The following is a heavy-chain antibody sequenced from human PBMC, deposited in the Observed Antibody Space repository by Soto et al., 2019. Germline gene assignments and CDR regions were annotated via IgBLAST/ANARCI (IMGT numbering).Heavy chain of an antibody. D-gene: IGHD2-15*01. CDR3: AREENCRGGTCYSEYFHH. J-gene: IGHJ1*01. V-gene: IGHV1-46*01. CDR2: VNPSGGSA. Sequence: ASVKVSCKTSGYIFTANSMHWVRQAPGQGLEWMGVVNPSGGSAHYAQSFEGRVTLTRDTSTSTSYMELSSLRSEDTAVYYCAREENCRGGTCYSEYFHHWGQGTLVTVSS. CDR1: GYIFTANS.